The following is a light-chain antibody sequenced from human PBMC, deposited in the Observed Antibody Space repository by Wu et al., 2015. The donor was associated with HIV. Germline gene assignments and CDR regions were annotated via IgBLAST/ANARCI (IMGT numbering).Light chain of an antibody. Sequence: EIVLTQSPATLSLSPGGRATLSCRASQSFGNNNLAWYQQRPGQAPRLLIHGASRRAAGIPDRFSGSGSGTDFTLTISRLESEDLAVYYCQQYGDSPWTFGLGTKVEIK. J-gene: IGKJ1*01. CDR3: QQYGDSPWT. V-gene: IGKV3-20*01. CDR2: GAS. CDR1: QSFGNNN.